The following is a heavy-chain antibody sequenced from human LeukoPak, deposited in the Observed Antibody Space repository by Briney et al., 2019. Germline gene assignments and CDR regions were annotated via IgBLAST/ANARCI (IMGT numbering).Heavy chain of an antibody. D-gene: IGHD1-26*01. Sequence: SVKVSCKASGGTFSSHAISWVRQAPGQGLEWMGGIIPIFGTANYAQKFQGRVTITADESTSTAYMELSSLRSEDTAVYYCARAKWELPGDFDYWGQGTLVTVSS. J-gene: IGHJ4*02. V-gene: IGHV1-69*13. CDR3: ARAKWELPGDFDY. CDR2: IIPIFGTA. CDR1: GGTFSSHA.